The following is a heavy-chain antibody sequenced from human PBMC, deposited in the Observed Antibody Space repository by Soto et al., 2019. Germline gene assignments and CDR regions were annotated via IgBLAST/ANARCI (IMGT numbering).Heavy chain of an antibody. Sequence: SETLSLTCAVYGGSFSGYYWSWIRQPPGKGLEWIEEINHSGSTNYNPSLKSRVTISVDTSKNQFSLKLSSVTAADTAVYYCARGQRYFDWLLWAFDYWGQGTLVTVSS. CDR1: GGSFSGYY. V-gene: IGHV4-34*01. D-gene: IGHD3-9*01. CDR2: INHSGST. J-gene: IGHJ4*02. CDR3: ARGQRYFDWLLWAFDY.